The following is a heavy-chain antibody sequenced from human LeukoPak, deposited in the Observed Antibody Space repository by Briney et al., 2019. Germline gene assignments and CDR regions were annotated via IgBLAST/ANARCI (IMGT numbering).Heavy chain of an antibody. CDR1: GGSISSGSYY. CDR2: IYTSGST. CDR3: ASGSGRTTSDAFDI. J-gene: IGHJ3*02. V-gene: IGHV4-61*02. D-gene: IGHD2-15*01. Sequence: SQTLSLTCTVSGGSISSGSYYWSWIRQPAGKGLEWIGRIYTSGSTNYNPSLKSRVTISVNTSKNQFSLKLSSVTAADTAVYYCASGSGRTTSDAFDIWGQGTMVTVSS.